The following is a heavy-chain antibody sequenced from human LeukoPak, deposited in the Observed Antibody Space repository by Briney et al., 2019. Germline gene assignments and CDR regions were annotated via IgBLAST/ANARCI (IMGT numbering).Heavy chain of an antibody. J-gene: IGHJ4*02. Sequence: SETLSLTCAVYGGSFSGYSWSWVRQPPGKGLEWIGEINHSGSTNYNPSLESRVSISIDTSKNQLSLKLNSVTAADTAVYYCVGGSYPLEYWGQGALVTVSS. CDR1: GGSFSGYS. D-gene: IGHD1-26*01. CDR2: INHSGST. V-gene: IGHV4-34*09. CDR3: VGGSYPLEY.